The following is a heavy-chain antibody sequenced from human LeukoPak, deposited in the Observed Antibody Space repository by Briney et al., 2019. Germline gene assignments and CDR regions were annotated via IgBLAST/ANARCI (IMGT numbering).Heavy chain of an antibody. V-gene: IGHV3-23*01. J-gene: IGHJ4*02. CDR1: EFTFSSFA. Sequence: GGSLRLSCAASEFTFSSFAMSWVRQPPGKGLEWGSTISSSGGSTFYADSLKGRFTISRDNSKNMLYLQMNSLRVEDTAVYYCAKGHGSTWYDGLYYFDYWGQGILVTVSS. D-gene: IGHD6-13*01. CDR2: ISSSGGST. CDR3: AKGHGSTWYDGLYYFDY.